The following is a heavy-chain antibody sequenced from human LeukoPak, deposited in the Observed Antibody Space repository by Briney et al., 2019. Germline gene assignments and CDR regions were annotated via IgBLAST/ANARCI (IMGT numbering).Heavy chain of an antibody. J-gene: IGHJ3*02. Sequence: PSETLSLTCTVSGGSISSSSYYWGWIRQPPGKGLEWIGSIYYSGSTYYNPSLKSRVTISVDTSKNQFSLKLSSVTAADTAVYYCARQQANGNAFDIWGQGTMVTVSS. CDR2: IYYSGST. D-gene: IGHD2-8*01. CDR3: ARQQANGNAFDI. CDR1: GGSISSSSYY. V-gene: IGHV4-39*01.